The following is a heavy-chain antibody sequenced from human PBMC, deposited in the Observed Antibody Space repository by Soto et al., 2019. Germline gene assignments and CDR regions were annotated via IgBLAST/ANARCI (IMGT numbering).Heavy chain of an antibody. J-gene: IGHJ4*02. CDR1: GFTFSNAW. D-gene: IGHD3-22*01. V-gene: IGHV3-15*01. CDR2: IKSKTDGGTT. Sequence: EVQLVESGGGLVKPGGSLRLSCAASGFTFSNAWMSWVRQAPGKGLEWVGRIKSKTDGGTTDYAAPVKGRFTISRDDSKNTLYLQMNSLKTEDTAVYYCTTDRGYDSSWSYWGQGTLVTVSS. CDR3: TTDRGYDSSWSY.